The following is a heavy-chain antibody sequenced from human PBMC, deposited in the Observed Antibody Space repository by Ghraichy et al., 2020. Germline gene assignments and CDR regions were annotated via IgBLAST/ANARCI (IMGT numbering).Heavy chain of an antibody. CDR1: GGSVSSGSYY. Sequence: SETLSLTCTVSGGSVSSGSYYWSWIRQPPGKGLEWIGYIYYSGSTNYNPSLKSRVTISVDTSKNQFSLKLSSVTAADTAVYYCARDSRGSYDDYFDYWGQGTLVTVSS. CDR2: IYYSGST. D-gene: IGHD1-26*01. CDR3: ARDSRGSYDDYFDY. V-gene: IGHV4-61*01. J-gene: IGHJ4*02.